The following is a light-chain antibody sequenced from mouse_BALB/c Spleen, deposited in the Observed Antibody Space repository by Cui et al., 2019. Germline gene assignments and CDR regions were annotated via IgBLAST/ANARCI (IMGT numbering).Light chain of an antibody. CDR1: QDVGTT. CDR2: WAS. J-gene: IGKJ5*01. V-gene: IGKV6-23*01. Sequence: DIVMTQSHKLMSTSVGDRVSITCKASQDVGTTVAWYQQKPGQSPKLLIYWASTRHPGVPDRFTGSGSGTDLTLTISNVQSEDLADYFCQQYNNYPPSLTFGAGTKLELK. CDR3: QQYNNYPPSLT.